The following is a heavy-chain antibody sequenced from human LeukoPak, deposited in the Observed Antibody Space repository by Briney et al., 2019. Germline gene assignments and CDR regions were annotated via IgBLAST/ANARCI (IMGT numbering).Heavy chain of an antibody. J-gene: IGHJ4*02. CDR1: GFNFNYLA. CDR3: ARCQHTTGHCYFLP. V-gene: IGHV3-23*01. D-gene: IGHD2/OR15-2a*01. CDR2: ISERCCNT. Sequence: PGGPLRLSCAVSGFNFNYLAMMWLPQAPEKGRVWVTKISERCCNTYCADSVQGRFTISRDNYKNTLFLQKDALRGDDTAVYSCARCQHTTGHCYFLPWRQETEVSV.